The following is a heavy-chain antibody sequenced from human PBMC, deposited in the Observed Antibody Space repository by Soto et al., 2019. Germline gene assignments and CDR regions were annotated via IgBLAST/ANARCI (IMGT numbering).Heavy chain of an antibody. V-gene: IGHV4-59*01. D-gene: IGHD3-10*01. CDR1: GGSISSYY. CDR3: ARLTYYYGSGNIDY. J-gene: IGHJ4*02. Sequence: PSETLSLTCTVSGGSISSYYWSWIRQPPGKGLEWIGYIYYSGSTNYNPSLKSRVTISVDTSKNQFSLKLSSVTAADTAVYYCARLTYYYGSGNIDYWGQGTLVTVSS. CDR2: IYYSGST.